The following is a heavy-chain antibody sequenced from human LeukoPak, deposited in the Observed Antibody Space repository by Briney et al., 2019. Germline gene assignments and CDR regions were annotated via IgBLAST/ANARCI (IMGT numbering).Heavy chain of an antibody. Sequence: SETLSLTCTVSGGSISSYYWSWIRQPPGKGLEWIGYIYYSGSTDYNPSLKSRVTISVDTSKNQFSLKLSSVTAADTAVYYCARDLDYYDSSGSGWFDPWGQGTLVTVSS. J-gene: IGHJ5*02. CDR2: IYYSGST. D-gene: IGHD3-22*01. V-gene: IGHV4-59*01. CDR3: ARDLDYYDSSGSGWFDP. CDR1: GGSISSYY.